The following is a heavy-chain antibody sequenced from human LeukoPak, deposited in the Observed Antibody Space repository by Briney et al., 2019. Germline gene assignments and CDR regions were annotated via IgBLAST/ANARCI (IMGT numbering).Heavy chain of an antibody. V-gene: IGHV3-9*01. CDR1: GFTFDDYA. CDR3: AKEYCGGDCYLDY. CDR2: ISWNSGSI. J-gene: IGHJ4*02. Sequence: GRSLRLSCAASGFTFDDYAMHWVRQAPGKGLEWVSGISWNSGSIGYADSVKGRFTISRDNAKNSLYLQMNSLRAEDTALYYCAKEYCGGDCYLDYWGQGTLVIASS. D-gene: IGHD2-21*02.